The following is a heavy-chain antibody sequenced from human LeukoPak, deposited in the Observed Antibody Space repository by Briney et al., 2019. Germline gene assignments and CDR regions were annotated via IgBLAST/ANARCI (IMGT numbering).Heavy chain of an antibody. Sequence: GGSLRLSWTAAGFTFGGYGMSWVRQAPGGGLEWVGVIRSKPYGGTTEYAASVKGRFTISRDDSESIAYLQMNSLKTEDTAVYYCTRGDYYDSSGYYLLFDYWGQGTLVTVSS. CDR1: GFTFGGYG. V-gene: IGHV3-49*04. D-gene: IGHD3-22*01. CDR3: TRGDYYDSSGYYLLFDY. J-gene: IGHJ4*02. CDR2: IRSKPYGGTT.